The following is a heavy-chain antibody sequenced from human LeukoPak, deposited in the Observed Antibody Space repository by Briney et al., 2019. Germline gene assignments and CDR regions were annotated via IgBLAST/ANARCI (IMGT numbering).Heavy chain of an antibody. J-gene: IGHJ4*02. Sequence: SETLSLTCTVSGGSISSSNYYWGWIRQPPGKGLEWIGYIYYTGSTEYHPSLKSRVTISLDTSKNQFSLKLTSVTAADTAVYYCARVYQSAEYYFDYWGQGNLVSVSS. V-gene: IGHV4-61*05. CDR1: GGSISSSNYY. D-gene: IGHD2-2*01. CDR3: ARVYQSAEYYFDY. CDR2: IYYTGST.